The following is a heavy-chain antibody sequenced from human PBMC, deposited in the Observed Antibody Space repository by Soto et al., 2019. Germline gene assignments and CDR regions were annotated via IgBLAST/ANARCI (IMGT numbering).Heavy chain of an antibody. D-gene: IGHD5-18*01. Sequence: SETLSLTYTVSGGSISSGGYYWSWIRPHPGKGLEWIGYIYYSGSTYYNPSLKSRVTISVDTSKNQFSLKLSSVTAADTAVYYCARSGYSYGPNPLLYWGQGTLVTVS. J-gene: IGHJ4*02. CDR3: ARSGYSYGPNPLLY. CDR1: GGSISSGGYY. V-gene: IGHV4-31*03. CDR2: IYYSGST.